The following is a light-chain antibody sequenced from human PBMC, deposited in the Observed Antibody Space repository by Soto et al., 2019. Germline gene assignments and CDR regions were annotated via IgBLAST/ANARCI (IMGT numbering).Light chain of an antibody. CDR1: QSISSW. Sequence: DIQMTQSPSTLSASVGDRVTITCRASQSISSWLAWYQQKPGKAPKLLIYDASSLESGVPSRFSGSGSGTEFTLTISSLQPDDFATYYCQQYNSYQYTVGQGTKV. CDR2: DAS. V-gene: IGKV1-5*01. J-gene: IGKJ2*01. CDR3: QQYNSYQYT.